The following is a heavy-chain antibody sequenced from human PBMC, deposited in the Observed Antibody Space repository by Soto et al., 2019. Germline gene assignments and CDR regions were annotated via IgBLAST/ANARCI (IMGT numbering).Heavy chain of an antibody. CDR3: ARGYCSGGSCYPPLDY. CDR2: IYHSGST. V-gene: IGHV4-4*02. CDR1: SGSISSTNW. D-gene: IGHD2-15*01. J-gene: IGHJ4*02. Sequence: PSETLSLTCAVSSGSISSTNWWSWVRQPPGKGLEWIGEIYHSGSTNYNPSLKSRVTISVDKSKNQFSLKLSSVTAADTAVYYCARGYCSGGSCYPPLDYWGQGTLVTVSS.